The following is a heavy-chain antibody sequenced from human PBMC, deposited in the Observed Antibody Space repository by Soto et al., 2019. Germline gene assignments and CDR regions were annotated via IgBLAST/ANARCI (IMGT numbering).Heavy chain of an antibody. J-gene: IGHJ4*02. CDR1: AFPFSTYA. V-gene: IGHV3-33*01. CDR3: ARTDCSSSDCPRDLVGAVTMEY. Sequence: VWPLRVSCPSSAFPFSTYAMQLVLQTPCKLLGFVAVVWYDVTDKNYADSVKGRFTISRDNSKSTLYLQMDHLRVEDTGVYHCARTDCSSSDCPRDLVGAVTMEYWGQGTPVTVSS. CDR2: VWYDVTDK. D-gene: IGHD2-2*01.